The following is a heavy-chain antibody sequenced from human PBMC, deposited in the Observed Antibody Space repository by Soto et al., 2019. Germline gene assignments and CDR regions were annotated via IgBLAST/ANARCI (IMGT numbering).Heavy chain of an antibody. Sequence: ASVKVSCKASGYTFTGYYMHWVRQAPGQGLEWMGWINPNSGGTNYAQKFQGWVTMTRDTFISTAYMELSRLRSDDTAVYYCAREDCSGGSCYLFDPWGQGTLVTVSS. D-gene: IGHD2-15*01. V-gene: IGHV1-2*04. CDR2: INPNSGGT. CDR3: AREDCSGGSCYLFDP. J-gene: IGHJ5*02. CDR1: GYTFTGYY.